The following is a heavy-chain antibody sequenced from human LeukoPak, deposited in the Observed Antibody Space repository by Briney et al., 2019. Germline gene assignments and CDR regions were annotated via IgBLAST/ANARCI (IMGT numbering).Heavy chain of an antibody. D-gene: IGHD5-18*01. J-gene: IGHJ4*02. CDR2: ISVDGGST. CDR3: VKGWIQAVGNFC. Sequence: GGSLRLSCAASGFTLDDYAMHWVSHAPGKGLEWVSLISVDGGSTYYADSVKGRFTISRDNSKNTLYLQMSSLTAEDTAVYYCVKGWIQAVGNFCWGQGTLVTVSS. CDR1: GFTLDDYA. V-gene: IGHV3-43*02.